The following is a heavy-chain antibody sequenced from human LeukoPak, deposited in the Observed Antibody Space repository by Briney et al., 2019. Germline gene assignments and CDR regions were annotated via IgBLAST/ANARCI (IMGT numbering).Heavy chain of an antibody. V-gene: IGHV3-33*06. D-gene: IGHD4-17*01. CDR2: IWYDASHK. Sequence: PGRSLRLSCAASGFTFSSYGMHWVRQASGKGLEWVAVIWYDASHKYYADSVKGRFTISRDNSKNTLYLQMNSLRAEDTAVYYCAKSIIDYGDSSSAFDYWGQGTLVTVSS. J-gene: IGHJ4*02. CDR3: AKSIIDYGDSSSAFDY. CDR1: GFTFSSYG.